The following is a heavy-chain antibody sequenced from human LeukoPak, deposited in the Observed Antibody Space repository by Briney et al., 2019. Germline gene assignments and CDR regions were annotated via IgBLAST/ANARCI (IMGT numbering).Heavy chain of an antibody. CDR3: AKRQGHYYDSSGYYYEAIDS. Sequence: PGGSLRLSCAASGFTFSSYAMSWVRQAPGKGLEWVSAISGSGGSTYYADSVKGRFTISRDNSKNTLYLQMNSLRAEDTAVYYCAKRQGHYYDSSGYYYEAIDSWAQGTLVTVSS. CDR2: ISGSGGST. J-gene: IGHJ4*02. D-gene: IGHD3-22*01. CDR1: GFTFSSYA. V-gene: IGHV3-23*01.